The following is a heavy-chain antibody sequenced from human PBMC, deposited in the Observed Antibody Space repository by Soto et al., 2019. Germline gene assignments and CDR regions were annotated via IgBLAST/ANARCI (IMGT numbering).Heavy chain of an antibody. J-gene: IGHJ4*02. V-gene: IGHV3-23*01. CDR3: ARSVYGNGWPD. Sequence: EVQLLESGGGLVQPGGSLRLSCAASGFIFSTFAMNWVRQAPGKGPEWVSGIGNSGTSTNYAGSLRGRFTISRDNLKNTLYLQMNNLRAEDTAIYYCARSVYGNGWPDWGQGTPVTVSS. CDR1: GFIFSTFA. CDR2: IGNSGTST. D-gene: IGHD6-19*01.